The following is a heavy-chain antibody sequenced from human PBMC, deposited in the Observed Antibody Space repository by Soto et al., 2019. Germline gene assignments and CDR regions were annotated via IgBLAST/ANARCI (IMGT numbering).Heavy chain of an antibody. D-gene: IGHD6-13*01. CDR1: GFTVSSNH. J-gene: IGHJ2*01. CDR3: ARAPGGSSWVYWYFDL. Sequence: EVQLVETGGGLIQPEGSLRLSCAASGFTVSSNHMSWVRQAPGKGLEWVSLIYSGGSTYFADSVKGRFTISRDNSKNTLYLQMNSLRAEDTAQYYCARAPGGSSWVYWYFDLWGRGTLVTVSS. CDR2: IYSGGST. V-gene: IGHV3-53*02.